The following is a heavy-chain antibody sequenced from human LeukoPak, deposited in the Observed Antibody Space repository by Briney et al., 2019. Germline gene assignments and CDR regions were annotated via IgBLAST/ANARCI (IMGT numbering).Heavy chain of an antibody. CDR2: IYSSGST. Sequence: SETLSLTCTVSGGSISSYHWSWIRQPPGKGLQWIGFIYSSGSTNYNPSLKSRVTISLDTSKNQHSLRVSSVTSADTAVYYCARGNSGYDCAFDIWGQGTMVTVSS. D-gene: IGHD5-12*01. CDR3: ARGNSGYDCAFDI. J-gene: IGHJ3*02. V-gene: IGHV4-59*01. CDR1: GGSISSYH.